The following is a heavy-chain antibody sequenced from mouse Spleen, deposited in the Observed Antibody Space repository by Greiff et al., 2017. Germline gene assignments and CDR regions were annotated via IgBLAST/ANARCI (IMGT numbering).Heavy chain of an antibody. J-gene: IGHJ3*01. V-gene: IGHV3-1*01. Sequence: EVMLVESGPGMVKPSQSLSLTCTVTGYSITSGYDWHWIRHFPGNKLEWMGYISYSGSTNYNPSLKSRISITHDTSKNHFFLKLNSVTTEDTATYYCAREGYYDGSHAWFAYWGQGTLVTVSA. CDR3: AREGYYDGSHAWFAY. D-gene: IGHD1-1*01. CDR1: GYSITSGYD. CDR2: ISYSGST.